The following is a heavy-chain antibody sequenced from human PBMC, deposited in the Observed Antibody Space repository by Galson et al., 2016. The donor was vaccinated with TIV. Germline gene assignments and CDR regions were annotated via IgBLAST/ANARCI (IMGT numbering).Heavy chain of an antibody. Sequence: SLRLSCAASGLSVSINYMTWIRQAPGKGLEWVSLISDGGNTYYPDSVKGRFSISRDISKNTLYLQMNGLRVEDTGVYYCARDRVVDATYYYYYYGMDVWGQGTAVTVS. CDR3: ARDRVVDATYYYYYYGMDV. D-gene: IGHD2-15*01. CDR2: ISDGGNT. V-gene: IGHV3-53*05. CDR1: GLSVSINY. J-gene: IGHJ6*02.